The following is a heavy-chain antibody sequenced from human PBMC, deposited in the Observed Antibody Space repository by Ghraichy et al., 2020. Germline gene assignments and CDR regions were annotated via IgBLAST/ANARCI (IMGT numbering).Heavy chain of an antibody. Sequence: GGSLRLSCAASGFTFSGYSLTWVRQASGKGLEWVSAISSSSIYIYYEDSVKGRFTVSRDNAKNSLYLQMNSLRAEDTAVYYCARVVVTGPFGMDVWGQGTTVTVSS. CDR1: GFTFSGYS. CDR3: ARVVVTGPFGMDV. D-gene: IGHD2-21*02. V-gene: IGHV3-21*01. J-gene: IGHJ6*02. CDR2: ISSSSIYI.